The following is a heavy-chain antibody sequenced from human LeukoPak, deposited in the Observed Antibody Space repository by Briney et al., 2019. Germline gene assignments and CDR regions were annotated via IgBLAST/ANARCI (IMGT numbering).Heavy chain of an antibody. J-gene: IGHJ5*02. V-gene: IGHV4-59*12. Sequence: SETLSLTCTVSGGSISSYYWSWIRQPPGKGLEWIGYIYHSGSTYYNPSLKSRVTISVDRSKNQFSLKLSSVTAADTAVYYCARDAAITIFGERGVDPWGQGTLVTVSS. D-gene: IGHD3-3*01. CDR2: IYHSGST. CDR3: ARDAAITIFGERGVDP. CDR1: GGSISSYY.